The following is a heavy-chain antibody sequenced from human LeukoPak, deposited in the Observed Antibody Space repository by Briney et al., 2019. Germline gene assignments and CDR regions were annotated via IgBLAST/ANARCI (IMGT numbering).Heavy chain of an antibody. V-gene: IGHV4-59*11. D-gene: IGHD5-18*01. J-gene: IGHJ4*02. CDR3: ARAGYSYGTGYYFDY. CDR2: IYYTGAT. Sequence: SETLSLTCTVSGGSISSHYWSWIRQPPGKGLEWIGYIYYTGATYYNPSLKSRVTISLDTSKNQFSLKLSSVTAADAAVYYCARAGYSYGTGYYFDYWGQGALVTVSS. CDR1: GGSISSHY.